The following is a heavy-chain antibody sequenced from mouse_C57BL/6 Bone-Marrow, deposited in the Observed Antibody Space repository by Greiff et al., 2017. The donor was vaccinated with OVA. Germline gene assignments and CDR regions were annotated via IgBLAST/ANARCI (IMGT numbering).Heavy chain of an antibody. D-gene: IGHD2-10*02. V-gene: IGHV5-6*01. CDR3: ARVWFYAMDY. J-gene: IGHJ4*01. Sequence: EVKLVESGGDLVKPGGSLKLSCAASGFTFSSYGMSWVRQTPDKRLEWVATISSGGSYTYYPDSVKGRFTISRDNAKNTLYLQMSSLKSEDTAMYYCARVWFYAMDYWGQGTSVTVSS. CDR2: ISSGGSYT. CDR1: GFTFSSYG.